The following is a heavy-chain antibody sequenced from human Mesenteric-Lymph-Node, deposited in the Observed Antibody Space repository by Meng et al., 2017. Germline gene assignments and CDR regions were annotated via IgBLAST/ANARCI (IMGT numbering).Heavy chain of an antibody. Sequence: GESLKISCAASGFTFSSYAMSWVRQAPGKGLEWVSAISGSGGSTYYADSVKGRFTISRDNAKNSLYLQMNSLRAEDTAVYYCARDWARSITVTVAGFWGQGTLVTVSS. J-gene: IGHJ4*02. CDR3: ARDWARSITVTVAGF. CDR2: ISGSGGST. V-gene: IGHV3-23*01. CDR1: GFTFSSYA. D-gene: IGHD4-11*01.